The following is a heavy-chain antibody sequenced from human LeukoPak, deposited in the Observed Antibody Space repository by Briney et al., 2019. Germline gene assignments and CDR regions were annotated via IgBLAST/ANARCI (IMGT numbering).Heavy chain of an antibody. Sequence: ASVKVSCKASGYTFTSYGISWVRQAPGQGLEWMGWISAYNGNTNYAQKLQGRVTMTTDTSTSTAYMELRSLRSDDTAVYYCARDIPDIVVVPAAKWTYSSSWYDYWGQGALVTVSS. D-gene: IGHD2-2*01. CDR1: GYTFTSYG. J-gene: IGHJ4*02. CDR2: ISAYNGNT. CDR3: ARDIPDIVVVPAAKWTYSSSWYDY. V-gene: IGHV1-18*01.